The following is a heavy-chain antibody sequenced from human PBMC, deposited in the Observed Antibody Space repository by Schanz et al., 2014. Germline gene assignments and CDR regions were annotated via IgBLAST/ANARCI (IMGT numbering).Heavy chain of an antibody. CDR3: ARYTGAYFDY. V-gene: IGHV4-30-4*07. Sequence: QVQLQESGPGLVKPSQTLSLTCAVSGGSISSGGYSWNWIRQPPGKGLEWIGYIYYSGSTYYNPSLKSRVTISVDTSKNQFSLRLSSVTAADTAVYYCARYTGAYFDYWGQGTLVTVSS. CDR1: GGSISSGGYS. J-gene: IGHJ4*02. CDR2: IYYSGST. D-gene: IGHD1-26*01.